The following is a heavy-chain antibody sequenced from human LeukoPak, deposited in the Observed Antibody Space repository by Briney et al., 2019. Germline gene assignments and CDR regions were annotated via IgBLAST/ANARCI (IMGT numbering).Heavy chain of an antibody. D-gene: IGHD3-10*01. Sequence: PGGSLRLSCAASGFTFSSYWMSWVRQAPGKGLEWVANIKQDGSEKYYVDSVKGRFTISRDNAKNSLYLQMNSLRAEDTAVYYCARDDDGSGSYQLSTFDYWGQGTLVTVSS. CDR1: GFTFSSYW. CDR3: ARDDDGSGSYQLSTFDY. CDR2: IKQDGSEK. J-gene: IGHJ4*02. V-gene: IGHV3-7*01.